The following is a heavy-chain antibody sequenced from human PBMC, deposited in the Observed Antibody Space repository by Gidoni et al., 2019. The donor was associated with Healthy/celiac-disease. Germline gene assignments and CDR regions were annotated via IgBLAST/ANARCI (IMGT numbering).Heavy chain of an antibody. CDR2: ISYDGSNK. J-gene: IGHJ4*02. CDR1: GFTFSSYG. CDR3: AKDRDYYDSSGKQFYFDY. V-gene: IGHV3-30*18. Sequence: QVQLVESGGGVVQPGRSLRLSCAASGFTFSSYGMHWVRQAPGKGLEWVAVISYDGSNKYYADSVKGRFTISRDNSKNTLYLQMNSLRAEDTAVYYCAKDRDYYDSSGKQFYFDYWGQGTLVTVSS. D-gene: IGHD3-22*01.